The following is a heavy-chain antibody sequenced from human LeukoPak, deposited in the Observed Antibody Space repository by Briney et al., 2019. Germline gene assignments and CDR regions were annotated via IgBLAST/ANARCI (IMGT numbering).Heavy chain of an antibody. CDR3: ARPGGRYDWYFDL. D-gene: IGHD1-1*01. J-gene: IGHJ2*01. CDR1: GGSINNTLFY. CDR2: IYYDGIN. V-gene: IGHV4-39*07. Sequence: SETLSLTCTVSGGSINNTLFYWGWIRQPPGKGLEWIGTIYYDGINYSSPSLKSRVATSVDTSKNQFSLRLSSVTAADTAVYYCARPGGRYDWYFDLWGRGTLVTVSS.